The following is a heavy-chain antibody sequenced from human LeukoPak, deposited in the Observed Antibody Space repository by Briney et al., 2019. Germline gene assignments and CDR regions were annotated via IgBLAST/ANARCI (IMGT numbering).Heavy chain of an antibody. Sequence: SETLSLTCTVSGGSISSYYWSWIRQPAGKGLEWIGRIYTSGSTNYNPSLKSRVTISVDTSKNQFSLKLSSVTAADTAVYYCARLGVAGSINWFDPWGQGTLVTVSS. V-gene: IGHV4-4*07. J-gene: IGHJ5*02. D-gene: IGHD6-19*01. CDR1: GGSISSYY. CDR3: ARLGVAGSINWFDP. CDR2: IYTSGST.